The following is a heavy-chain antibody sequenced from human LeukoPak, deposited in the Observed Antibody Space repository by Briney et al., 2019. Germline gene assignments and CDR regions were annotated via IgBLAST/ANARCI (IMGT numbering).Heavy chain of an antibody. CDR3: ARDKGGPKLDP. Sequence: PSETLSLTCTVSGGSISSYYWSWIRQPPGKGLEWIGYIYYSGSTNYNPSLKSRVTISVDTSKNQFSLKLSSVTAADTAVYYCARDKGGPKLDPWGQGTLVTVSS. CDR2: IYYSGST. CDR1: GGSISSYY. J-gene: IGHJ5*02. V-gene: IGHV4-59*01.